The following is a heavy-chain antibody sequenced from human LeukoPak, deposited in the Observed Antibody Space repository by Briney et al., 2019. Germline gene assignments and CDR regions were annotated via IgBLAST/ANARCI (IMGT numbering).Heavy chain of an antibody. Sequence: PGGSLRLSCAASGFTFSSYDMHWVRQATGKGLEWVSAIGTAGDTYYPGSVKGRFTISRENAKNSLYLQMNSLRAGDTAVYYCARVPSGLAAFDIWGQGTMVTVSS. CDR2: IGTAGDT. V-gene: IGHV3-13*01. CDR1: GFTFSSYD. CDR3: ARVPSGLAAFDI. D-gene: IGHD3-10*01. J-gene: IGHJ3*02.